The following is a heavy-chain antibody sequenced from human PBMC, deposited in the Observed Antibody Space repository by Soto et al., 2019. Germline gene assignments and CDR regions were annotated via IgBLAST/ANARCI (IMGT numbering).Heavy chain of an antibody. J-gene: IGHJ6*02. D-gene: IGHD5-18*01. V-gene: IGHV3-23*01. CDR2: ISGSGGST. CDR3: AKDPGYSYGSQYYYYYGMDV. CDR1: GFTFSSYA. Sequence: GGSLRLSCAASGFTFSSYAMSWVRQAPGKGLEWVSAISGSGGSTYYADSVKGRFTISRDNSKNTLYLQMNSLRAEDTAVYYCAKDPGYSYGSQYYYYYGMDVWGQGTTVTVS.